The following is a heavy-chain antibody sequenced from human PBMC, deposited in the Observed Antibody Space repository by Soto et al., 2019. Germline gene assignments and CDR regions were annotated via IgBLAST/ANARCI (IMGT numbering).Heavy chain of an antibody. CDR3: AKRYGSSGRTFDY. CDR2: ISSSGGTT. J-gene: IGHJ4*02. D-gene: IGHD3-10*01. CDR1: GFTFSSHA. V-gene: IGHV3-23*01. Sequence: GGSLRLSCEVSGFTFSSHAMSWVRQAPGKGLEWVSAISSSGGTTYYADSVKGRFTISRDNFKNTLYLQMNSLRAEDTAVYYCAKRYGSSGRTFDYWGQGTLVTVSS.